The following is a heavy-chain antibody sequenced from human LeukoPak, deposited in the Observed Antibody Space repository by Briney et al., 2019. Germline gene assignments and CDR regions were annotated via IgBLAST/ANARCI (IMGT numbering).Heavy chain of an antibody. Sequence: SETLSLTCTVSGGSISSSDYYWSWIRQPPGKGLEWIGEINHSGSTNYNPSLKSRVTISVDTSKNQFSLKLSSVTAADTAVYYCARGVLSSEDYSNSFDYWGQGTLVTVSS. CDR1: GGSISSSDYY. D-gene: IGHD4-11*01. CDR2: INHSGST. V-gene: IGHV4-39*07. CDR3: ARGVLSSEDYSNSFDY. J-gene: IGHJ4*02.